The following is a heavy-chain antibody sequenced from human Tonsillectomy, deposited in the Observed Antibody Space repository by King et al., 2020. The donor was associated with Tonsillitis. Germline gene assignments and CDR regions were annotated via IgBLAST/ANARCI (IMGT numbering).Heavy chain of an antibody. J-gene: IGHJ4*02. CDR1: VYTFINYG. V-gene: IGHV1-18*01. CDR2: ISAYNGNT. Sequence: QLVQSGAEVKKPGASVKVSCKASVYTFINYGISCLRQAPGQGLEWMGLISAYNGNTNYAQRLQGRVTMTTDTSTSTAFMELRSLRSDDTAVYYCARGVYYYDSGWGQGTLVTVSS. D-gene: IGHD3-22*01. CDR3: ARGVYYYDSG.